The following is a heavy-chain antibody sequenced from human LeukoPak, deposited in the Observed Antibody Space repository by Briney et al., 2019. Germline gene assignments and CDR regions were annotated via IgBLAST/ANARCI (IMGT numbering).Heavy chain of an antibody. Sequence: PGGSLRLSCAASGFTFSSYSMNWVRQAPGKGLEWVSSISSSSSYIYYADSVKGRFTISRDNAKNSLYLQMNSLRAEDTAVYYCAREGPSSALTGAFDIWGQGTMVTVSS. V-gene: IGHV3-21*01. CDR2: ISSSSSYI. CDR3: AREGPSSALTGAFDI. CDR1: GFTFSSYS. D-gene: IGHD3-22*01. J-gene: IGHJ3*02.